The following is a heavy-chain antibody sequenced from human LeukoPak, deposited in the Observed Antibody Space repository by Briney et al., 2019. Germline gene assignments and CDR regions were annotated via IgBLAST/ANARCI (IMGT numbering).Heavy chain of an antibody. Sequence: ASVKVSCKASGYTFTGYYMHWVRQAPGQGLEWMGWINPNSGGTNYAQKFQGRVTMTRDTSTSTAYMELRSLRFDDTAVYYCARRQGTTLSFDYWGQGTLVTVSS. J-gene: IGHJ4*02. CDR1: GYTFTGYY. V-gene: IGHV1-2*02. CDR3: ARRQGTTLSFDY. D-gene: IGHD1-1*01. CDR2: INPNSGGT.